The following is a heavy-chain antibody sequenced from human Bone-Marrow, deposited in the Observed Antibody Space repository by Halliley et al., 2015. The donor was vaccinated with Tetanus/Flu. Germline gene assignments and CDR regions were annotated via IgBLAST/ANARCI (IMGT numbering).Heavy chain of an antibody. CDR1: GASINNYY. V-gene: IGHV4-59*08. J-gene: IGHJ5*02. D-gene: IGHD2-15*01. Sequence: TLSLTCTVSGASINNYYWSWIRQPPGKGLEWLGYIYSDGYTTYNPSLKSRLTISQDTSKSQFSLKLTSVTAADTAVYYCARHPTVYSNWFNPWGPGTLVAVSS. CDR2: IYSDGYT. CDR3: ARHPTVYSNWFNP.